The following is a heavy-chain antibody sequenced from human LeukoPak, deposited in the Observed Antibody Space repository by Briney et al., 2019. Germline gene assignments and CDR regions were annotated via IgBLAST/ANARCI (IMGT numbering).Heavy chain of an antibody. J-gene: IGHJ4*02. CDR3: AREVYY. Sequence: GGSLRLSCAAFRFTFSTYWMTWVRQAPGKGLEWVSVIYSGGSTYYADSVKGRFTISRDNSKNTLYLQMNSLRAEDTAVYYCAREVYYWAQGTLVTVSS. CDR1: RFTFSTYW. V-gene: IGHV3-53*01. CDR2: IYSGGST.